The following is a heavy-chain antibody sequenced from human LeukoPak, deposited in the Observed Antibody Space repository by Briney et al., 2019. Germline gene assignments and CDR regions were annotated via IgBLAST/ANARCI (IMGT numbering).Heavy chain of an antibody. CDR1: GGSISSYY. J-gene: IGHJ3*02. V-gene: IGHV4-59*01. D-gene: IGHD3-10*01. CDR3: ARLGLWFGESYAFDI. CDR2: IYYSGST. Sequence: SETLSLTCTVSGGSISSYYWSWNRQPPGKGLEWIGYIYYSGSTNYNPSLKSRVTISIDTSKNQFSLKLSSVTAADTAVYYCARLGLWFGESYAFDIWGQGTMVTVSS.